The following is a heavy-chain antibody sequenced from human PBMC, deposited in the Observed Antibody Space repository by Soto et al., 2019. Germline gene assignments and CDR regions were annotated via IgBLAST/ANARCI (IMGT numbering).Heavy chain of an antibody. D-gene: IGHD2-15*01. Sequence: EVQLAESGGGSVQPGRSLRLSCEASGFSFGEYAMHWVRQVPGKGLEWVSSINWNSGNIGYADSVRGRFTISRDNAKNSLALQMNSLRPEDMAFFYCAEGAKDSASGVGSIFDYWGQATLVTVSP. J-gene: IGHJ4*02. CDR1: GFSFGEYA. V-gene: IGHV3-9*03. CDR3: AEGAKDSASGVGSIFDY. CDR2: INWNSGNI.